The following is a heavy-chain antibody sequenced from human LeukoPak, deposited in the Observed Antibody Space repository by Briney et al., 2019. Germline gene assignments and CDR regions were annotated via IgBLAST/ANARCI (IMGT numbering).Heavy chain of an antibody. J-gene: IGHJ4*02. CDR3: ARGERFLEWLLSLYYFDY. CDR1: GYTFTSYY. CDR2: INPSGGST. Sequence: ASVKVSCKASGYTFTSYYMHWVRQAPGQGLEWMGIINPSGGSTSYAQKFQGRVTMTRDTSTSTVYMELSSLRSEDTAVYYCARGERFLEWLLSLYYFDYWGQGTLVTFSS. V-gene: IGHV1-46*01. D-gene: IGHD3-3*01.